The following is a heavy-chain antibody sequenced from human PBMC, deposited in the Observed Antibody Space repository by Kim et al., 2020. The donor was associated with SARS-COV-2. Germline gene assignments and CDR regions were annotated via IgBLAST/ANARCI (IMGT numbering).Heavy chain of an antibody. D-gene: IGHD3-10*01. J-gene: IGHJ5*02. CDR1: GGSISSYY. CDR2: IYYSGST. CDR3: ARENTMVRGVIGYWFDP. V-gene: IGHV4-59*01. Sequence: SETLSLTCTVSGGSISSYYWSWIRQPPGKGLEWIGYIYYSGSTNYNPSLKSRVTISVDTSKNQFSLKLSSVTAADTAVYYCARENTMVRGVIGYWFDPWGQGTLVTVSS.